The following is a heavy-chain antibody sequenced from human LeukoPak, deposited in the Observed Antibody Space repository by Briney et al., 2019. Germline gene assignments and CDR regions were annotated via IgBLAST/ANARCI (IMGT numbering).Heavy chain of an antibody. Sequence: SETLSLTCAVYGWSFSGYCWSWIRQPPGKGLEWIGEINHSGNTNYNTPLKSGSTTSVDASKNQFSLKLSSVTAGDTAVYYCARGIYYGSGRLEGWGQGTLVTVSS. CDR3: ARGIYYGSGRLEG. CDR1: GWSFSGYC. CDR2: INHSGNT. D-gene: IGHD3-10*01. J-gene: IGHJ4*02. V-gene: IGHV4-34*01.